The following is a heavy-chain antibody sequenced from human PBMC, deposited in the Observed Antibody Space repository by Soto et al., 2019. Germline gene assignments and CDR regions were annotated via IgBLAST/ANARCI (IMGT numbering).Heavy chain of an antibody. Sequence: SETLSLTCTVSGGSISSSSYYWGWIRQPPGKGLEWIGSIYYSGSTYYNPSLKSRVTISVDTSKNQFSLKLSSVTAADTAVYYCARQGFLLWSGDPHYGMDVWGQGTTVTVSS. CDR2: IYYSGST. CDR3: ARQGFLLWSGDPHYGMDV. D-gene: IGHD3-10*01. J-gene: IGHJ6*02. CDR1: GGSISSSSYY. V-gene: IGHV4-39*01.